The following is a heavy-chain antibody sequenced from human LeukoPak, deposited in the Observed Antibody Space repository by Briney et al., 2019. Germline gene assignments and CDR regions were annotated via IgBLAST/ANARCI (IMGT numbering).Heavy chain of an antibody. Sequence: SETLSLTCAVYGGSFSGYYWSWIRQPPGKGLEWIGEINHSGSTNYNPSLKGRVTISVDTSKNQFSLKLSSVTAADTAVYYCARGRHYYGSGSPIDYWGQGTLVTVSS. J-gene: IGHJ4*02. CDR3: ARGRHYYGSGSPIDY. V-gene: IGHV4-34*01. CDR2: INHSGST. CDR1: GGSFSGYY. D-gene: IGHD3-10*01.